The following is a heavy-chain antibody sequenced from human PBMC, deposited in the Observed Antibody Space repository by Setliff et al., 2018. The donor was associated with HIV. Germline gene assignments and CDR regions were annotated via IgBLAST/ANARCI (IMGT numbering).Heavy chain of an antibody. CDR2: NGIINGAE. Sequence: GGSLRLSCAASGFTFSSYSMNWVRQAPGKGLEWISYNGIINGAEHYADSMEGRFTISRDDAKNSLYLQMDSLRAEDTAVYYCVRDRDWAFDYWGQGILVTVSS. V-gene: IGHV3-48*01. CDR1: GFTFSSYS. CDR3: VRDRDWAFDY. D-gene: IGHD3-9*01. J-gene: IGHJ4*02.